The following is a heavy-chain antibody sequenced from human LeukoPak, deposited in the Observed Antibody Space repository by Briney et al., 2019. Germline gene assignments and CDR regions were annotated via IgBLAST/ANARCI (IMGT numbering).Heavy chain of an antibody. Sequence: PGGSLRLSCAASGFTFSSYSMNWVRQAPGKGLEWVAVIWYDGSNKYYADSVKGRFTISRDNSKNTLYLQMNSLRAEDTAVYYCARDGSYSSSWWYYYYGMDVWGQGTTVTVSS. CDR1: GFTFSSYS. CDR3: ARDGSYSSSWWYYYYGMDV. J-gene: IGHJ6*02. D-gene: IGHD6-13*01. V-gene: IGHV3-33*08. CDR2: IWYDGSNK.